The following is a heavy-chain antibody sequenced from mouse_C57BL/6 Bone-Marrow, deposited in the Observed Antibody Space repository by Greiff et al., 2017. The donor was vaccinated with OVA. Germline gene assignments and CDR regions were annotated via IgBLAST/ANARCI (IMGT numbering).Heavy chain of an antibody. CDR3: TRSYSNYGDFDY. V-gene: IGHV1-15*01. CDR2: IDPETGGP. CDR1: GYTFTDSE. J-gene: IGHJ2*01. D-gene: IGHD2-5*01. Sequence: QVQLQQSGAELVRPGASVTLSCKASGYTFTDSEMHWVKQTPVHGLEWVGAIDPETGGPAYNQKFKGKAILTADKSASTAYMELRSLTSEDSAVYDCTRSYSNYGDFDYWGQGTTLTVSS.